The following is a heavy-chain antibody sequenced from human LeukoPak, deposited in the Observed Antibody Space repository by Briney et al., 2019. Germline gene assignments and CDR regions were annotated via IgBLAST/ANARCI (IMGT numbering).Heavy chain of an antibody. D-gene: IGHD1-14*01. CDR3: TSSWTTGYFDY. V-gene: IGHV3-13*01. CDR1: GFTFSSYD. CDR2: IGTAGDT. Sequence: GGSLRLSCAASGFTFSSYDMHWVRQATGKGLEWVSAIGTAGDTYYPGSVKGRFTISRENAKNSLYLQMNSLRAGDTAVYYCTSSWTTGYFDYWGQGTLVTVSS. J-gene: IGHJ4*02.